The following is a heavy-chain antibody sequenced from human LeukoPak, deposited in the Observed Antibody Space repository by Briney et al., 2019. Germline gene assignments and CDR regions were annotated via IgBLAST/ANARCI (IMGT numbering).Heavy chain of an antibody. Sequence: SETLSLTCTVSGDSISNYYWSWIRQPAGKGLEWIGRIYTSGSTNYNPSLKSRVTMSVDTSKNQFSLKLSSVTAADTAVYYCARNQYSSKGSYFQHWGQGTLVTVSS. CDR1: GDSISNYY. D-gene: IGHD6-19*01. V-gene: IGHV4-4*07. CDR3: ARNQYSSKGSYFQH. CDR2: IYTSGST. J-gene: IGHJ1*01.